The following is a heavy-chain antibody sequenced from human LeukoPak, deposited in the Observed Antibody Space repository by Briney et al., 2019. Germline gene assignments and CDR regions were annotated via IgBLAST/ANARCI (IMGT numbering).Heavy chain of an antibody. CDR2: VSAGHHA. V-gene: IGHV3-13*01. J-gene: IGHJ4*02. Sequence: GGSLRLSCTASGFTLGGHDMHWVRQATGDGLEGVAAVSAGHHAFYAGSVKGRFTVSREDAKNSLYLQMNSLRAGDTAVYYCVREARGYHYTYFGYWGQGSLVTVSS. D-gene: IGHD5-18*01. CDR1: GFTLGGHD. CDR3: VREARGYHYTYFGY.